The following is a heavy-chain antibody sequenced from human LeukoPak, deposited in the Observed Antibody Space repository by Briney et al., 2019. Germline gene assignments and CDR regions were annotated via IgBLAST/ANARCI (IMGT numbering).Heavy chain of an antibody. J-gene: IGHJ4*02. Sequence: ASVKVSCKASGYTFTGYYMHWVRQAPGQGLEWMGRINPNSGGTNYAQKFQGRVTVTRDTSISTAYMELSRLRSDDTAVYYCARGGARNTKLDYWGQETLVTVSS. CDR3: ARGGARNTKLDY. CDR1: GYTFTGYY. V-gene: IGHV1-2*06. D-gene: IGHD1-26*01. CDR2: INPNSGGT.